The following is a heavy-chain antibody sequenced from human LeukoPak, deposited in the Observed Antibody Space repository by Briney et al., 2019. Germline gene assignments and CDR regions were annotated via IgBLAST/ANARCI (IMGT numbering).Heavy chain of an antibody. CDR3: ARHYDFWSGYAPLYDY. D-gene: IGHD3-3*01. V-gene: IGHV4-39*01. CDR1: GGSISSSSYY. Sequence: SETLSLTCTVSGGSISSSSYYWGWIRQPPGKGLEWIGSIYYSGSTYYSPSLKSRVTISVDTPKNQFSLKLSSVTAADTAVYYCARHYDFWSGYAPLYDYWGQGTLVTVSS. CDR2: IYYSGST. J-gene: IGHJ4*02.